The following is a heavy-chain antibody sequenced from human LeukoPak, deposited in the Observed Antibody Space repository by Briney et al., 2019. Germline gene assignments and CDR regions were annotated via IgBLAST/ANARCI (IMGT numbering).Heavy chain of an antibody. J-gene: IGHJ6*03. CDR3: ARDGEVEGFWSGYSKTYYMDV. CDR2: INPNSGGT. CDR1: GYTFTGYY. V-gene: IGHV1-2*02. Sequence: GASVKVSCKASGYTFTGYYMHWVRQAPGQGLEWMGWINPNSGGTNYAQKFQGRVTMTRDTSISTAYMELSRLRSDDTAVYYCARDGEVEGFWSGYSKTYYMDVWGKGTTVTVSS. D-gene: IGHD3-3*01.